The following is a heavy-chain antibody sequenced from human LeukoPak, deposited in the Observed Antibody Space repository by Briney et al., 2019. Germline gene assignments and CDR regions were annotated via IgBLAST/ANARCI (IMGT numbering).Heavy chain of an antibody. Sequence: GGSLRLSCAASGFTFSSYGMPWVRQAPGKGLEWVAVISYDGSNKYYADSVKGRFTISRDNSKNTLYLQMNSLRAEDTAVYYCAKNYYDSSVLPGYWGQGTLVTVSS. D-gene: IGHD3-22*01. V-gene: IGHV3-30*18. CDR2: ISYDGSNK. CDR3: AKNYYDSSVLPGY. CDR1: GFTFSSYG. J-gene: IGHJ4*02.